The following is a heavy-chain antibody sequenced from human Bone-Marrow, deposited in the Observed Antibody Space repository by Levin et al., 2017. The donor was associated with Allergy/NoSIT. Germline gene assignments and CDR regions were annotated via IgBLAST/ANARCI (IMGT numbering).Heavy chain of an antibody. Sequence: GESLKISCQASGYSFTFYWIGWVRQMPGKGLEWVGIVHPEDSDVRYSPSFQGQATISADKSTRTAYLQWSRLKASDTAMYYCARHLMAGDSFYGMDVWGQGTTVTVSS. V-gene: IGHV5-51*01. CDR3: ARHLMAGDSFYGMDV. CDR1: GYSFTFYW. D-gene: IGHD5-12*01. CDR2: VHPEDSDV. J-gene: IGHJ6*02.